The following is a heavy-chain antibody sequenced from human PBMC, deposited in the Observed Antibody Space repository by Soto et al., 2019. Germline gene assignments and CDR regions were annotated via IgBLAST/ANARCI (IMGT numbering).Heavy chain of an antibody. V-gene: IGHV3-30*03. D-gene: IGHD6-19*01. J-gene: IGHJ4*01. CDR2: ISYDGKQT. Sequence: GGSLRLSCGAPGVTFKDYGMHWVRQAPGKGLEWVAVISYDGKQTYYADSVKGRFTISKDKSKRTLFLQMNSLRVDDTAVYYCARDPSPYTSGWYGIDFWGHGTLVTVSS. CDR3: ARDPSPYTSGWYGIDF. CDR1: GVTFKDYG.